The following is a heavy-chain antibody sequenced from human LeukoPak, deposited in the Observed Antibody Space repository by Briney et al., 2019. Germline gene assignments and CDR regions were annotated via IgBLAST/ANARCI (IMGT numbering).Heavy chain of an antibody. CDR2: INSDGSST. J-gene: IGHJ4*02. Sequence: GGSLRLSCAASGFTFNTYWMHWVRQAPGKGLLWVSRINSDGSSTSYADSVKGRFTISRDNAKNTLYLQMNSLRAEDTAVYYCARDRGYSGYDPFWGQGTLVTVSS. CDR3: ARDRGYSGYDPF. CDR1: GFTFNTYW. D-gene: IGHD5-12*01. V-gene: IGHV3-74*01.